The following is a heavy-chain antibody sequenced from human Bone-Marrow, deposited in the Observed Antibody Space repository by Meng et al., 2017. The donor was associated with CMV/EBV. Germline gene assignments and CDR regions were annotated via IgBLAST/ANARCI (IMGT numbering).Heavy chain of an antibody. CDR1: GYTFTSYY. J-gene: IGHJ6*02. CDR3: ARDEQLVNSVYYYYYGMDV. V-gene: IGHV1-2*02. D-gene: IGHD6-6*01. Sequence: ASVKVSCKASGYTFTSYYMHWVRQAPGQGLEWMGWINPNSGGTNYAQKFQGRVTISIDTSKNQFSLKLSSVTAADTAVYYCARDEQLVNSVYYYYYGMDVWGQGTTVTVSS. CDR2: INPNSGGT.